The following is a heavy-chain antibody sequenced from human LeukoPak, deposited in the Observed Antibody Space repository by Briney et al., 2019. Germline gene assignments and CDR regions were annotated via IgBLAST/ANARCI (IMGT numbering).Heavy chain of an antibody. CDR1: GFTFRSYS. V-gene: IGHV3-48*02. J-gene: IGHJ4*02. Sequence: GGSLRLSCAASGFTFRSYSMNWVRQAPGKGLEWVSYISSGSSTIYYADSMKGRFTISRDNARDSLYLQMNSLRDEDTAVYYCARDRVYFDYWGQGTLVTVSS. CDR2: ISSGSSTI. D-gene: IGHD6-6*01. CDR3: ARDRVYFDY.